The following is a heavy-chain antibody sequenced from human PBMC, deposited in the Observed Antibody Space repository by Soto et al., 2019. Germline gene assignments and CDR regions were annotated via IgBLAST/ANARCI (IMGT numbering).Heavy chain of an antibody. CDR2: IYWDDDK. CDR3: AHRPGGYLSGWDNGYFDY. CDR1: GFSFSTSQVG. V-gene: IGHV2-5*02. D-gene: IGHD6-19*01. Sequence: QITLNESGPTLVKPTQTLTLTCTFSGFSFSTSQVGVGWIRQPPGKAQAWLALIYWDDDKGYSPSLRNSLSITKDISKKQVVLTMSNMDPVDTATYYCAHRPGGYLSGWDNGYFDYWGRGALVTVSS. J-gene: IGHJ4*02.